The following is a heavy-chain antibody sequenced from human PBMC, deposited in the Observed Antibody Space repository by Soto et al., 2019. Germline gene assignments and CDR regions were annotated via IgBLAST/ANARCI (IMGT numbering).Heavy chain of an antibody. CDR2: ISYDGSNK. J-gene: IGHJ6*02. Sequence: QVQLVESGGGVVQPGRCLRLSCAASGFIFNTYGMHWGRQAPGKGLEWVAVISYDGSNKYYAGSVKGRLTISRDNSKNTLYLQMNSLRAEDTAVYYCAKGQHWSTTSCYFYFYGMDVWGQGTKVAVSS. CDR1: GFIFNTYG. CDR3: AKGQHWSTTSCYFYFYGMDV. D-gene: IGHD2-2*01. V-gene: IGHV3-30*18.